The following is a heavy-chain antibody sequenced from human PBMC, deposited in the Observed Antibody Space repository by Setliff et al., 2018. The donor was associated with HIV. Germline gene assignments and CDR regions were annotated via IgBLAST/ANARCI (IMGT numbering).Heavy chain of an antibody. J-gene: IGHJ6*02. CDR1: GFTFGDYA. CDR3: VKDSSWQQIGRNWRVHSGMDV. V-gene: IGHV3-21*01. CDR2: ISSSSSYI. D-gene: IGHD3-22*01. Sequence: GGSLRLSCTASGFTFGDYAMSWVRQAPGKGLEWVSSISSSSSYIYYADSVKGRFTTARDNSKNRVFLQMDSLRGEDTAVYYCVKDSSWQQIGRNWRVHSGMDVWGQGTTVTVSS.